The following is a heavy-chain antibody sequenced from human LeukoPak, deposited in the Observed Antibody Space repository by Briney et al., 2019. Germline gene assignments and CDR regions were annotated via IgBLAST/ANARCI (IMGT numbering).Heavy chain of an antibody. CDR2: ISYDGSNK. V-gene: IGHV3-30-3*01. D-gene: IGHD4-17*01. J-gene: IGHJ4*02. CDR3: ARGENGDYDYYFDY. CDR1: GFTFSSYA. Sequence: GGSLRLSCAAPGFTFSSYAMHWVRQAPGKGLEWVAVISYDGSNKYYADSVKGRFTISRDNSKDTLYLQMNSLRAEDTAVYYCARGENGDYDYYFDYWGQGTLVTVSS.